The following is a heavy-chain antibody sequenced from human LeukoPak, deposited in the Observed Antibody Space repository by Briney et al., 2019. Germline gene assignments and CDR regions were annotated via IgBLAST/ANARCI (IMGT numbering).Heavy chain of an antibody. Sequence: GASVKVSCKASGGTFSSYAISWVRQAPGQGLEWMGRIIPIFGTANYAQKFQGRVTITTDESKSTAYMDLSSLRSEDTAVYYCARDGDYYDSRGYYGDWGQGTLVTVSS. CDR3: ARDGDYYDSRGYYGD. CDR1: GGTFSSYA. J-gene: IGHJ4*02. D-gene: IGHD3-22*01. V-gene: IGHV1-69*05. CDR2: IIPIFGTA.